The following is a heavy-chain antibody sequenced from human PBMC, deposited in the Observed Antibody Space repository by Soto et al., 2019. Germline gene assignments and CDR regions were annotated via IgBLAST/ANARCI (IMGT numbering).Heavy chain of an antibody. CDR3: AAVRAVAEESGAFDI. CDR1: GFTFTSSA. J-gene: IGHJ3*02. Sequence: GASVKVSCKASGFTFTSSAVQWVRQARGQRLEWIGWIVVGSGNTNYAQKLQERVTITRDMSTSTAYMELSSLRSEDTAVYYCAAVRAVAEESGAFDIWGQGTMVTVSS. CDR2: IVVGSGNT. D-gene: IGHD6-19*01. V-gene: IGHV1-58*01.